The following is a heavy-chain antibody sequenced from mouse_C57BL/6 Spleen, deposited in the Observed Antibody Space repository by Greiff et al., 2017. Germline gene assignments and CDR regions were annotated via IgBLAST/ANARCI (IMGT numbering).Heavy chain of an antibody. CDR1: GYAFSSYW. CDR2: IYPGDGDT. V-gene: IGHV1-80*01. CDR3: ARGGLLRPFDY. Sequence: QVQLQQSGAELVKPGASVKISCKASGYAFSSYWMNWVKQRPGKGLEWIGQIYPGDGDTNYNGKFKGKATLTADKSSSTAYMQLSSLTSEDSAVYFCARGGLLRPFDYWGQGTTLTVSS. J-gene: IGHJ2*01. D-gene: IGHD2-10*01.